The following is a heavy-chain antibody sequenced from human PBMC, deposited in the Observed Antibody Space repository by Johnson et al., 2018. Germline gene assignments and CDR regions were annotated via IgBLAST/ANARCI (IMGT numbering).Heavy chain of an antibody. D-gene: IGHD2-2*01. J-gene: IGHJ6*02. V-gene: IGHV3-30*03. CDR3: AVLRYCSSSTCYYYGMNV. Sequence: QVQLVESGGGVVQPGRSLRLSCIASGFTFSSYGIHWVRQAPGKGLEWVAVISHDGSNKDYADSVKGRFTISRDNSKNTLFLQMNSLRTEDTAVYYCAVLRYCSSSTCYYYGMNVWGQGTTVTVSS. CDR2: ISHDGSNK. CDR1: GFTFSSYG.